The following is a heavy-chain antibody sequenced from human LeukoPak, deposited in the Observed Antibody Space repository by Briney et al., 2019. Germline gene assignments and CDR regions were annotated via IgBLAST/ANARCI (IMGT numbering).Heavy chain of an antibody. J-gene: IGHJ3*02. CDR1: GASIDSYY. D-gene: IGHD6-13*01. Sequence: SETLSLTCTVSGASIDSYYWSWIRQPPGKGLEWIGYTHNNGDSNYNPSLKSRLTISVDTSKNEVSLVLTSVTAADTALYYCARQPGGKAAFDIWAQGTMVTVSA. V-gene: IGHV4-59*08. CDR2: THNNGDS. CDR3: ARQPGGKAAFDI.